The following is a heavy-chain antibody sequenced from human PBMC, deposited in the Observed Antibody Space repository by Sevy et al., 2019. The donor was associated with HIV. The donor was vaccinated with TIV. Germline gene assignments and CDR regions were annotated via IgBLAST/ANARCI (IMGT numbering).Heavy chain of an antibody. CDR1: GFTFSSYA. CDR2: ISCSGGST. J-gene: IGHJ5*02. D-gene: IGHD2-15*01. Sequence: GGSLRLSCAASGFTFSSYAMSWVRQAPGKGLEWVSAISCSGGSTYYADSVKGRFTISRDNSKNTLYLQMNSLRAEDTAVYYCAKGSCSGGSCYSNWFDPWGQGTLVTVSS. CDR3: AKGSCSGGSCYSNWFDP. V-gene: IGHV3-23*01.